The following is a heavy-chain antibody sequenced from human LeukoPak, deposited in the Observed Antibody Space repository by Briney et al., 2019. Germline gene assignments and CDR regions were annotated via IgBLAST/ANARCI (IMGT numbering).Heavy chain of an antibody. V-gene: IGHV1-69*02. CDR1: GGTLSSYT. CDR3: QRNPLLPMVGATEVVGFDP. CDR2: IIPILGLA. J-gene: IGHJ5*02. D-gene: IGHD1-26*01. Sequence: SVKVSCKASGGTLSSYTISWVRQAPGQALEWMGGIIPILGLANYAQKLQRRVTITADKSTSTAYMELSSRRSENTAVYYCQRNPLLPMVGATEVVGFDPWGQGTLVTVSS.